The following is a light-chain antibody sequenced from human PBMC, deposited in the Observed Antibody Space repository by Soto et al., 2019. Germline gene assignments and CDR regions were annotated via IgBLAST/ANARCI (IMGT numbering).Light chain of an antibody. J-gene: IGLJ2*01. CDR3: TAWDDTLRGPL. CDR2: RNN. CDR1: SSNIGSNY. Sequence: QSVLTQPPSASGTPGQRVTISCSGSSSNIGSNYVYWYQQLPRTAPKLLIYRNNQRPSGVPDRFSGSKSGPSASLAISGVRSEDEADYYCTAWDDTLRGPLFGGGTKLTVL. V-gene: IGLV1-47*01.